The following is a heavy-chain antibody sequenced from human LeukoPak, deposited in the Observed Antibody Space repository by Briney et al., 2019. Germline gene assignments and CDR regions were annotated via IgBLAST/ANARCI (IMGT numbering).Heavy chain of an antibody. CDR3: ARAIRGLAARHYYYYMDV. J-gene: IGHJ6*03. V-gene: IGHV1-69*05. D-gene: IGHD6-6*01. CDR2: IIPIFGTA. CDR1: GYSLTKSP. Sequence: SVEVSCKVSGYSLTKSPIYWVRQAPGKGLEWMGGIIPIFGTANYAQKFQGRVTITRNTSISTAYMELSSLRSEDTAVYYCARAIRGLAARHYYYYMDVWGKGTTVTVSS.